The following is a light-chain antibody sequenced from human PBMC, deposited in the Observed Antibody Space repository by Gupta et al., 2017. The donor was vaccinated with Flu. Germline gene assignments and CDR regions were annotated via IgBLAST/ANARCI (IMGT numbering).Light chain of an antibody. J-gene: IGKJ2*01. CDR2: SAS. CDR1: QSISSY. Sequence: GDRVTITCRASQSISSYLNWYQQQPGKAPKLLIYSASTLQSGVPSRFSGSGSGTDFTLTISSLRPEDFATYYCQQSHSTPYTFGQGTKVEFK. V-gene: IGKV1-39*01. CDR3: QQSHSTPYT.